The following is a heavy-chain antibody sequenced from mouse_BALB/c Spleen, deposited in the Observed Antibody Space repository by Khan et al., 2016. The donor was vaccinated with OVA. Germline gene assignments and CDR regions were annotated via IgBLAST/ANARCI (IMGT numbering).Heavy chain of an antibody. CDR1: GYTFTTYW. V-gene: IGHV1-7*01. Sequence: QVQLKQSGAELAKPGASVKMSCKTSGYTFTTYWMHWIKQRPGQGLEWIGYINPSTSYTAYSQKFKDKATLTADKSSSTAYMQLSSLTSEDSSIYYCKRRGLYCIFAYWGQGTLVTVST. CDR3: KRRGLYCIFAY. D-gene: IGHD2-12*01. J-gene: IGHJ3*01. CDR2: INPSTSYT.